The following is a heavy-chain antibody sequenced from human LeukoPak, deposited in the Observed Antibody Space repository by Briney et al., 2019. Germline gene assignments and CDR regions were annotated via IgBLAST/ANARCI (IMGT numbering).Heavy chain of an antibody. Sequence: SETLSLTCAVSGGSLSGYYWTWIRQPPGKGLEWIGEINHSGSTNYNPSLKSRVTISVDTSKNQFSLKLSSVTAADTAVYYCANAYGGNSWGAFDIWGQGTMVTVSS. CDR1: GGSLSGYY. CDR3: ANAYGGNSWGAFDI. CDR2: INHSGST. D-gene: IGHD4-23*01. V-gene: IGHV4-34*01. J-gene: IGHJ3*02.